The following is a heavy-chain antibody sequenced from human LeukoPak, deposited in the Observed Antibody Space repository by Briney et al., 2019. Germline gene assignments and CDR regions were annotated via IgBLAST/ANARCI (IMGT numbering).Heavy chain of an antibody. V-gene: IGHV1-18*01. CDR3: ARLTVDTARMEVDY. CDR2: ISAYNGNT. CDR1: GYIFTSYG. D-gene: IGHD5-18*01. Sequence: ASVKVSCKASGYIFTSYGISWVRQAPGQGLEWMRWISAYNGNTNYAQKLQGRVTMTTDTSTSTAYMELRSLRSDDTAVYYCARLTVDTARMEVDYWGQGTLVTVSS. J-gene: IGHJ4*02.